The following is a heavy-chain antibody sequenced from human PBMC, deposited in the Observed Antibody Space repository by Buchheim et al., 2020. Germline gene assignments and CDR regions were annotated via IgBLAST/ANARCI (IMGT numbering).Heavy chain of an antibody. V-gene: IGHV4-61*01. CDR3: ARHGDFFGDFNY. J-gene: IGHJ4*02. Sequence: QVQLQESGPGVVKPSETLSLTCSVSGGSVSSAKSFWSWIRQSPGKGLEWIGYVSYTGASRYNPSLERRVGVSSDTSTNQFSLKVTSVTAADTAVYYCARHGDFFGDFNYWGQGTL. D-gene: IGHD3-16*01. CDR2: VSYTGAS. CDR1: GGSVSSAKSF.